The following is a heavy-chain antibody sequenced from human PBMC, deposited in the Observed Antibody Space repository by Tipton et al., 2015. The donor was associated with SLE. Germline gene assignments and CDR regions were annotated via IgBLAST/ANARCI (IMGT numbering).Heavy chain of an antibody. CDR3: ARGSTGIVVVPAAHYYYYYMDV. V-gene: IGHV4-59*11. Sequence: GLVKPSETLSLTCTVSGASISSLYWSWIRQPPGKGLEWIGYIYYSGSTNYNPSLKSRVTISVDTSKNQFSRKLSSVTAADTAVYYCARGSTGIVVVPAAHYYYYYMDVWGKGTTVTVSS. D-gene: IGHD2-2*01. CDR1: GASISSLY. CDR2: IYYSGST. J-gene: IGHJ6*03.